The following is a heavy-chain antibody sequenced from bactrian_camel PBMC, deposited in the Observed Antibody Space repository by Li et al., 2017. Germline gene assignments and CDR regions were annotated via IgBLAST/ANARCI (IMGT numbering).Heavy chain of an antibody. CDR2: INSRGGNA. J-gene: IGHJ6*01. CDR3: ATTLLP. V-gene: IGHV3S31*01. Sequence: QLVESGGGSVQAGGSLNLSCEVSGFTFSSYAMSWVRQAPGKGLEWVSAINSRGGNAYYADSVKGRFTISRDSAKNTLYLQMNSLKSEDTALYYCATTLLPWGQGTQVTVS. D-gene: IGHD3*01. CDR1: GFTFSSYA.